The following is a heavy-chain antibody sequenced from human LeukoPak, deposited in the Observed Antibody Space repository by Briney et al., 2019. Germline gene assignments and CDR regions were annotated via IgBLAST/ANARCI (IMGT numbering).Heavy chain of an antibody. V-gene: IGHV1-58*02. Sequence: SVKVSCKASGFTFTSSAMQWVRQARGQRLEWIGWIVVGSGNTNYAQKFQERVTITRAMSTSTAYMELSSLRSEDTAVYYCAADRYNSSGYYHFDYWGQGTLVTVSS. CDR2: IVVGSGNT. CDR3: AADRYNSSGYYHFDY. D-gene: IGHD3-22*01. CDR1: GFTFTSSA. J-gene: IGHJ4*02.